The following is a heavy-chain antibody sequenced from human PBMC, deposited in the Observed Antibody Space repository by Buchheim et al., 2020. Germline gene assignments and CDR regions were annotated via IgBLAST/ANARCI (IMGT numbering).Heavy chain of an antibody. D-gene: IGHD2-15*01. V-gene: IGHV3-30-3*01. Sequence: QVQLVESGGGVVQPGRSLRLSCAASGFTFSSYAMHWVRQAPGKGLEWVAVISYDGSNKYYADSVKGRFTISRDNSKNTLYLQMNSLRAEDTAAYYCARDNCSGGSCYSFCDYWGQGTL. CDR1: GFTFSSYA. J-gene: IGHJ4*02. CDR3: ARDNCSGGSCYSFCDY. CDR2: ISYDGSNK.